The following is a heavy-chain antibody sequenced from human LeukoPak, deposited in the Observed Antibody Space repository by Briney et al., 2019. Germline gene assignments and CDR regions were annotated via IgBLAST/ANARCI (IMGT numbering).Heavy chain of an antibody. J-gene: IGHJ4*02. D-gene: IGHD5-12*01. Sequence: PSETLSLTCSVSGGSLNSYSHKWGWIRQPPGKGLEWIGSVYYTGSTTYNPSLSSRVSISRDTSTSQFSLKLTSVTAADTAVYYCARHYLATPFDYWGQGTLVTVSS. V-gene: IGHV4-39*01. CDR3: ARHYLATPFDY. CDR2: VYYTGST. CDR1: GGSLNSYSHK.